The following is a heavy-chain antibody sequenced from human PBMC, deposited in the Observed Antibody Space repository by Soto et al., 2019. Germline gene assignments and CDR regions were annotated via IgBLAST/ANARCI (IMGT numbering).Heavy chain of an antibody. D-gene: IGHD3-10*02. Sequence: QVQLVQSGGEVKKPGASVKVSCKASGFAFSEYGFTWVRQAPGQGLEWMAWVSVYNGDINYAQRFQGRVSMTTATSTDTVYMEMRSLISDDTAVYYCARYPYVKDALYLWGQGPMVRVSS. CDR2: VSVYNGDI. CDR1: GFAFSEYG. J-gene: IGHJ3*01. CDR3: ARYPYVKDALYL. V-gene: IGHV1-18*01.